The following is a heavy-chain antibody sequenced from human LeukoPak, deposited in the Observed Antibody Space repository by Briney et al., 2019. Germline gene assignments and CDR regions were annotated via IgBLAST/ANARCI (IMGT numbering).Heavy chain of an antibody. V-gene: IGHV3-48*04. J-gene: IGHJ6*02. CDR1: GFTFSGYS. CDR3: ARVTVTNYYYGMDV. Sequence: PGGSLRLSCAASGFTFSGYSMNWVRQAPGKGLEWVSYISSSSSTIYYADSVKGRFTISRDNAKNSLYLQMNSLRAEDTAVYYCARVTVTNYYYGMDVWGQGTTVTVSS. CDR2: ISSSSSTI. D-gene: IGHD4-17*01.